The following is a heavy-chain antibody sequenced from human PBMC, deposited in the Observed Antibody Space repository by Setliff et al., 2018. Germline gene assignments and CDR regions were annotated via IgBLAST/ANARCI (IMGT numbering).Heavy chain of an antibody. CDR3: VRDRTAYSYGLDV. J-gene: IGHJ6*02. CDR1: GGSVTESF. Sequence: SETLSLTCTVSGGSVTESFWSWIRQPAGRGLEWIGRMIVSGGADYNPSLKSRVTMSVDPSKNQFALNLRSVTAADTAVYYCVRDRTAYSYGLDVWAQGTTGTVS. CDR2: MIVSGGA. V-gene: IGHV4-4*07. D-gene: IGHD1-1*01.